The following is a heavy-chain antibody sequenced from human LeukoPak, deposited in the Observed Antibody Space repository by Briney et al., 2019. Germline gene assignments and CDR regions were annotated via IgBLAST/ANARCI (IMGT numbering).Heavy chain of an antibody. D-gene: IGHD3-22*01. CDR2: LYHSDSI. J-gene: IGHJ5*02. CDR3: ARHGNYYDTSQSDP. Sequence: TLSLTCAVSGYSISSGYYWIWIRQPPGKGLEWIGSLYHSDSIYYNPSLESRVTMSVDTSKNQFSLKLSSVTAADAAVYYCARHGNYYDTSQSDPWGQGTLVTVSS. CDR1: GYSISSGYY. V-gene: IGHV4-38-2*01.